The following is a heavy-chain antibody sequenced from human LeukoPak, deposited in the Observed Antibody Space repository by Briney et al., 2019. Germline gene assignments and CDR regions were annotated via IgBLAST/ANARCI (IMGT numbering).Heavy chain of an antibody. V-gene: IGHV3-48*04. CDR3: AGAYVWGGDSYNGFDY. D-gene: IGHD5-18*01. Sequence: PGGSLRLSCAASGFTFSDYSMIWVRQAPGKGREWLSYISSSSGTIHYADSVKGRFTIPRDNAKNSLYLQVNSLRVEDTAVYYCAGAYVWGGDSYNGFDYWGQGTLVTVSS. J-gene: IGHJ4*02. CDR1: GFTFSDYS. CDR2: ISSSSGTI.